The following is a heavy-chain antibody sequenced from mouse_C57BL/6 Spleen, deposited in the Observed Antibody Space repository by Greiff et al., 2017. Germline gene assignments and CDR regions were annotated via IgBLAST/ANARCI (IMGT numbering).Heavy chain of an antibody. V-gene: IGHV5-6*02. CDR2: ISSGSSYT. Sequence: DVKLVESGGDLVKPGGSLKLSCAASGFTFSSYGMSWVRQTPDKRLEWVATISSGSSYTYYPDSVKGRFTISRDNAKNTLYLQMRSLKSEDTAMYYCTRQSGYEGYAMGDWGHGASVTVSS. J-gene: IGHJ4*01. CDR3: TRQSGYEGYAMGD. D-gene: IGHD1-3*01. CDR1: GFTFSSYG.